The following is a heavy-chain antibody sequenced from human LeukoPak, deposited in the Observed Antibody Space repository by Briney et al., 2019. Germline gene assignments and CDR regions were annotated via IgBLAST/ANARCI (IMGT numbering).Heavy chain of an antibody. CDR1: GFTFSSYS. J-gene: IGHJ4*02. CDR2: ITGSGGRI. D-gene: IGHD3-16*02. V-gene: IGHV3-23*01. Sequence: GESLRLSCAASGFTFSSYSMGWVRQAPGEGLEWVSSITGSGGRIYYADSLKGRFTISRDNSKNTVYLQMNSLGAEDTAVYYCAKYRDYYFEYWGQGTLVTVSS. CDR3: AKYRDYYFEY.